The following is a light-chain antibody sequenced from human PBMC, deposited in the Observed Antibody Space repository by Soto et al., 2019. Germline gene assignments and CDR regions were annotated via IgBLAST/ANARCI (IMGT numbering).Light chain of an antibody. CDR1: QSVASN. CDR2: DAS. J-gene: IGKJ1*01. Sequence: EIVMTQSPVTLSVSPGERAALSCGASQSVASNLAWYQQKPGQAPRLLIYDASTRAIGIPARFSGSGSGTEFTLTITNLQSEDFAVYYCQQRSNWPRTFGQGTKVDIK. V-gene: IGKV3-15*01. CDR3: QQRSNWPRT.